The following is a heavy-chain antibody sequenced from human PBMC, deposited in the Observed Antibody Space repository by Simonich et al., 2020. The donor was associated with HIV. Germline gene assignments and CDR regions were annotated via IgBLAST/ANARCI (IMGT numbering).Heavy chain of an antibody. J-gene: IGHJ3*02. CDR3: TTSVKYDAFDT. D-gene: IGHD2-2*01. CDR2: IRSKIDGGTT. Sequence: EVQLVESGGGFVKPGGSLRLSCAASGFTYSNAWMTWVRQAPGMGLELVGRIRSKIDGGTTDYAAPVKGRFTISRDDSKNTLYLQMNSLKKEDTAVYYCTTSVKYDAFDTWGQGTMVTVSS. V-gene: IGHV3-15*01. CDR1: GFTYSNAW.